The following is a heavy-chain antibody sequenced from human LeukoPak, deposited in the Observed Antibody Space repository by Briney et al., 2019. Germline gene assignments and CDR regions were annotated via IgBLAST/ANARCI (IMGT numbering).Heavy chain of an antibody. D-gene: IGHD2-2*01. J-gene: IGHJ3*02. CDR1: GYTFISYT. CDR3: ARDSSYEAFDI. Sequence: GASXKVSCKASGYTFISYTVTWVRQAPGQGLEGMGWISPYNGKTNFAQKFKGRVTITTDTSTSTAYMELRSLRSDDTAVYYCARDSSYEAFDIWGQGTMVTVSS. V-gene: IGHV1-18*01. CDR2: ISPYNGKT.